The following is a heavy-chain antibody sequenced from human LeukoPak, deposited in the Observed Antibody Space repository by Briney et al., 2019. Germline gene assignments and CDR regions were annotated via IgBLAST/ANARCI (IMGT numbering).Heavy chain of an antibody. J-gene: IGHJ1*01. CDR3: ATPGVSWGGSSDSAEYFQH. D-gene: IGHD6-6*01. V-gene: IGHV1-69*05. CDR2: IIPIFGTA. CDR1: GYIFTDYG. Sequence: GASVKVSCKASGYIFTDYGISWVRQAPGQGLEWMGGIIPIFGTANYAQKFQGRVTITTDESTSTAYMELSSLRSEDTAVYYCATPGVSWGGSSDSAEYFQHWGQGTLVTVSS.